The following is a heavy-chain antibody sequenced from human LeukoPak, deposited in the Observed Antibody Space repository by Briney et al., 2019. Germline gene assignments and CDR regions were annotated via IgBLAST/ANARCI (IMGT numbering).Heavy chain of an antibody. Sequence: SVKVSCKASGGTFSSYGISWVRQAPGQGLEWMGRIIPIFGTANYAQKFQGRVTITTDESTSTAYMELSSLRSEDTAVYYCARSYAVVAATVGGRNWFDPWGQGTLVTVSS. D-gene: IGHD2-15*01. J-gene: IGHJ5*02. V-gene: IGHV1-69*05. CDR2: IIPIFGTA. CDR1: GGTFSSYG. CDR3: ARSYAVVAATVGGRNWFDP.